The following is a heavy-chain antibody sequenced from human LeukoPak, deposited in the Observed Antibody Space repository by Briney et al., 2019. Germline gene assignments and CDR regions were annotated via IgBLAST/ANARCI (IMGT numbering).Heavy chain of an antibody. V-gene: IGHV4-39*07. CDR2: MYYSGST. D-gene: IGHD3-3*01. Sequence: SETLSLTCTVSGGSISSSGYYWGWIRQPPGKGLEWIGSMYYSGSTYYNPSLKSRVAISVDTSKNHFSLKLSSVTAADTAVYYCARDFRGGYDFWSGYYTPCYFDYWGQGTLVTVSS. CDR1: GGSISSSGYY. CDR3: ARDFRGGYDFWSGYYTPCYFDY. J-gene: IGHJ4*02.